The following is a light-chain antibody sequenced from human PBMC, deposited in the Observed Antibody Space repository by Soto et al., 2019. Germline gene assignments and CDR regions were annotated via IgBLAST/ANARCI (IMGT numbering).Light chain of an antibody. CDR1: QSVSSN. Sequence: ERVLPQAPATMSVAPGRTDERCGGASQSVSSNLAWYQQKPGQAPRLLIYGASTRATGIPARFSGSGSGTESTLTISSLQSEDLTVYYCQQYNNWPPSFGPGTKVDIK. J-gene: IGKJ1*01. CDR2: GAS. CDR3: QQYNNWPPS. V-gene: IGKV3-15*01.